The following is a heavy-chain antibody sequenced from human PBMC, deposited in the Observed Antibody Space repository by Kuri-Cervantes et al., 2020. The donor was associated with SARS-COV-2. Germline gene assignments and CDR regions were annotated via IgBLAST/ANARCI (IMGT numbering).Heavy chain of an antibody. CDR1: GFTFNNYA. Sequence: GESLKISCTASGFTFNNYAMRWVRQAPGKGLEWVSGISGDGDRADYADPVKGRFTISRDNSKNMLYLQMNSLRAEDTAVYYCTRGGYTSALSRQNWFDPWGQGTLVTVSS. D-gene: IGHD6-19*01. J-gene: IGHJ5*02. CDR3: TRGGYTSALSRQNWFDP. CDR2: ISGDGDRA. V-gene: IGHV3-23*01.